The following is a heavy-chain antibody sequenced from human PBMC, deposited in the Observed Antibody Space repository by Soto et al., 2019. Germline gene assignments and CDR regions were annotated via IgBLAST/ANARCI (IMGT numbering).Heavy chain of an antibody. Sequence: EVQLLESGGGLVQPGGSLRLSCAASGFTFSTFAMTWVRQGPGKGLEWVSYIGVHDDGYTHYADSVKGRFTVSRDNPKNTLHLQMNSLRADDTDIYGCAKGDWADYWGPGALVTVSS. CDR2: IGVHDDGYT. CDR3: AKGDWADY. J-gene: IGHJ4*02. CDR1: GFTFSTFA. V-gene: IGHV3-23*01. D-gene: IGHD3-9*01.